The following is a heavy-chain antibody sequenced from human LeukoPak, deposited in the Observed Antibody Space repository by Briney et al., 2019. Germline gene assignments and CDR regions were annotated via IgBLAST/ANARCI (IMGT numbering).Heavy chain of an antibody. CDR1: GFTFRSYW. Sequence: GGSLRLSCAASGFTFRSYWMHWVRQAPGKGLVWVSRINTDGSSRTYADSVKGRFTISRDNAKNTLYLEMNSLRAEDTAVYYCARPTAATSLSSSFQHWGQGTLVTVSS. V-gene: IGHV3-74*01. J-gene: IGHJ1*01. CDR2: INTDGSSR. CDR3: ARPTAATSLSSSFQH. D-gene: IGHD6-6*01.